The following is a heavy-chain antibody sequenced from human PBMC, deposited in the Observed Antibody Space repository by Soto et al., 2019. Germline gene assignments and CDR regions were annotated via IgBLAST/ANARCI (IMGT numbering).Heavy chain of an antibody. Sequence: QVQLQQWGAGLLKPSETLSLTCAVYGGSFSGFYWSWIRQPPGKGLEWIGEINHSGSTNHNPSLKSRVTISADTSKNQFSLQLSSVTAADTAVYYCVSKLGSCTGGSCNWYFDLWGRGTLVTVSS. CDR1: GGSFSGFY. CDR3: VSKLGSCTGGSCNWYFDL. V-gene: IGHV4-34*01. CDR2: INHSGST. J-gene: IGHJ2*01. D-gene: IGHD2-15*01.